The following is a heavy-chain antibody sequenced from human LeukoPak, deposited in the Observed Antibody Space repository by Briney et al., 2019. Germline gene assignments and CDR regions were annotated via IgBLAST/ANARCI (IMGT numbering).Heavy chain of an antibody. J-gene: IGHJ4*02. CDR1: GITFGSYA. Sequence: GGSLRLSCAASGITFGSYAMSWVRQAPGKGLEWVSYISISGTTINYADSVVGRFTLSRDNAKSSLYLQMNSLRAEDTAVYYCAREEWELRDYWGQGTLVTVSS. V-gene: IGHV3-48*03. D-gene: IGHD1-26*01. CDR2: ISISGTTI. CDR3: AREEWELRDY.